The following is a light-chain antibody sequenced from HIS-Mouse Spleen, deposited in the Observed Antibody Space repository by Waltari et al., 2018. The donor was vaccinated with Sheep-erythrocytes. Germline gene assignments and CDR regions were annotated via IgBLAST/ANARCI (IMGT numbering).Light chain of an antibody. CDR2: DAS. CDR1: QGISSA. J-gene: IGKJ1*01. CDR3: QQFNNYPRT. Sequence: AIQLTQSPSSLSASVVDRVTITCRASQGISSALAWYQQKPGKAPKLLIYDASSLESGVPSRFSGSESGTDFTLTISSLQPEDFATYYCQQFNNYPRTFGQGTKVEIK. V-gene: IGKV1D-13*01.